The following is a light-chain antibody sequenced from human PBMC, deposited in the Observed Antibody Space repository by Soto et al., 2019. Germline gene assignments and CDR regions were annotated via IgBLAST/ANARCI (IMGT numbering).Light chain of an antibody. Sequence: EIVLTQSPATLSVSPGERATLSCRASQSVNQKLGWYQQKPGQAPRLLIYVASYRATGIPARFSGSGSGTEYTLTISNLQAEDFAVYYCQQYGGSPRTFGQGTKVEVK. CDR3: QQYGGSPRT. CDR2: VAS. J-gene: IGKJ1*01. CDR1: QSVNQK. V-gene: IGKV3-15*01.